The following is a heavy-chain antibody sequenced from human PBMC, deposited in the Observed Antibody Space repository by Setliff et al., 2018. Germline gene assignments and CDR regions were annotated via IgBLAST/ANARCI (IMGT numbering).Heavy chain of an antibody. CDR2: VHYSGDS. V-gene: IGHV4-59*01. J-gene: IGHJ6*03. Sequence: ETLSLTCTVSGDSMSSYYWSWIRQSPGKGLEWIGYVHYSGDSNYNPSLKSRVTISVDTSKNQFSLKLSSVTAADTAVYYCARVLPPNYYYYYMDVWGKGTTVTVS. CDR3: ARVLPPNYYYYYMDV. CDR1: GDSMSSYY. D-gene: IGHD2-15*01.